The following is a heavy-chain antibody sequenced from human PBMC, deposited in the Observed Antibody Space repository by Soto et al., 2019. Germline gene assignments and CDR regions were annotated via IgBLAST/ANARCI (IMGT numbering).Heavy chain of an antibody. CDR2: ISSSGHTI. D-gene: IGHD2-8*02. V-gene: IGHV3-48*03. J-gene: IGHJ3*02. CDR1: GFTFSSYE. Sequence: GGSLRLSCAASGFTFSSYEMNWVRQAPGKGLEWVSYISSSGHTIYYADSVKGRFTISRDNAKNTVYLQMNSLTAGDTAVYYCAKATATGGGAFDICGQGTMVTVSS. CDR3: AKATATGGGAFDI.